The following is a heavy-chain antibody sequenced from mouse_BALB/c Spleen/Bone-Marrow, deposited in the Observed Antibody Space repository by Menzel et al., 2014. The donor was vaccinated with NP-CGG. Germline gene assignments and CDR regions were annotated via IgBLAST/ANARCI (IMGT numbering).Heavy chain of an antibody. D-gene: IGHD3-2*01. CDR3: ARPRQLGLPYYFDD. V-gene: IGHV1-14*01. Sequence: LLEAGTVLVKSGALVKMSCKASGYTLTSYVMHWVKQQPGPGIEWIGYINPYNDGTKLNVMFIGMVALTSDKSSSTAYMELSIRTSEDSAVYSCARPRQLGLPYYFDDWGQGTTLTVSS. CDR1: GYTLTSYV. CDR2: INPYNDGT. J-gene: IGHJ2*01.